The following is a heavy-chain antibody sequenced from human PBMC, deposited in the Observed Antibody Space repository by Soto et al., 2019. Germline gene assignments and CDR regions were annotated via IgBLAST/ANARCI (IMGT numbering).Heavy chain of an antibody. CDR1: GGSFSGYY. CDR2: INHSGST. CDR3: AREEVPQWFSRGYYGMDV. D-gene: IGHD2-8*01. Sequence: QVQLQQWGAGLLKPSETLSLTCAVYGGSFSGYYWGWIRQPPGKGLEWIGEINHSGSTNYNPSLKSRVTISVDSSKNQLSLKLRSVTAADMAVYFCAREEVPQWFSRGYYGMDVWGQGTTVTVSS. V-gene: IGHV4-34*01. J-gene: IGHJ6*02.